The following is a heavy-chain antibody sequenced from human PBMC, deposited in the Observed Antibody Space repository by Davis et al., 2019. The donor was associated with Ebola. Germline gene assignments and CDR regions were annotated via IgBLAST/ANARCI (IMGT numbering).Heavy chain of an antibody. D-gene: IGHD3-10*01. V-gene: IGHV4-59*12. CDR1: ARSITSYY. CDR2: IYNSGST. J-gene: IGHJ4*02. Sequence: PSETLSLTCTVSARSITSYYWIWIRPPPGKGLEWIGYIYNSGSTNYNPSLKSRVTMSVDTSKNQFSLKLSSVTAADTAVYYCARESRDYYGSGSETLDYWGQGTLVTVSS. CDR3: ARESRDYYGSGSETLDY.